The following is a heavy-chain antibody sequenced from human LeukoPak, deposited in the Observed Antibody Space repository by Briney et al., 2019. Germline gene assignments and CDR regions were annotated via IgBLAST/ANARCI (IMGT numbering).Heavy chain of an antibody. Sequence: SVKVSCKASGGTFSSYTISWVRQAPGQGLEWMGRIIPIPGIANYAQKFQGRVTITADKSTSTAYMELSSLRSEDMAVYYCARDRKVAAATYYYYYMDVWGKGTTVTVSS. CDR3: ARDRKVAAATYYYYYMDV. V-gene: IGHV1-69*04. D-gene: IGHD6-13*01. J-gene: IGHJ6*03. CDR1: GGTFSSYT. CDR2: IIPIPGIA.